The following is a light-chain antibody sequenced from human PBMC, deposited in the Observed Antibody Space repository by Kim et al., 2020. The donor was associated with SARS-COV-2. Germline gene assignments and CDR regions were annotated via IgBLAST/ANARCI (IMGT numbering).Light chain of an antibody. J-gene: IGLJ2*01. CDR2: RDT. CDR3: QVWDSSTVV. V-gene: IGLV3-9*01. CDR1: NIGDKN. Sequence: SYELTQPLSVAVALGQTAKITCGGHNIGDKNVHWYQQRLGQAPVLVIYRDTNRPSGIPERFSGSNSENTATLTISRAQVEDEADYYCQVWDSSTVVFGGGTQLTVL.